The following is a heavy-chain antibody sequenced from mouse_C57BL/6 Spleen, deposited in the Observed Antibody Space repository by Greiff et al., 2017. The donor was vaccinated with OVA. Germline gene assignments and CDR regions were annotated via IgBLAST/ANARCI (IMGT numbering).Heavy chain of an antibody. Sequence: EVKLQESGGGLVKPGGSLKLSCAASGFTFSDYGMHWVRQAPEKGLEWVAYISSGSSTIYYADKVKGRFTISRANAKNTLFLQMTILRSEDTAMYYCARPLYYYGSSYAYWGQGTLVTVSA. V-gene: IGHV5-17*01. J-gene: IGHJ3*01. D-gene: IGHD1-1*01. CDR3: ARPLYYYGSSYAY. CDR2: ISSGSSTI. CDR1: GFTFSDYG.